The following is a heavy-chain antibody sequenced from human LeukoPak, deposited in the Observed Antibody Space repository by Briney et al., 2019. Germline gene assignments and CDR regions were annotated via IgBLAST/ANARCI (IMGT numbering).Heavy chain of an antibody. CDR2: ISYDGSNK. D-gene: IGHD1-26*01. CDR3: ASPYSGSYGNSRKSYYFDY. Sequence: GGSLRLSCAASGFTFSSYAMHWVRQAPGKGLEWVAVISYDGSNKYYADSVKGRFTISRDNSKNTLYLQMNSLRAEDTAVYYCASPYSGSYGNSRKSYYFDYWGQGTLVTVSS. J-gene: IGHJ4*02. CDR1: GFTFSSYA. V-gene: IGHV3-30-3*01.